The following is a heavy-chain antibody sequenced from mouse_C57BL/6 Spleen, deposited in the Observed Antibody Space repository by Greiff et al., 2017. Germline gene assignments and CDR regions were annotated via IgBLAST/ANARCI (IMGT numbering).Heavy chain of an antibody. D-gene: IGHD1-1*01. V-gene: IGHV5-17*01. CDR3: ARLSLQRYFDV. CDR2: ISSGSSTI. J-gene: IGHJ1*03. Sequence: EVMLVESGGGLVKPGGSLKLSCAASGFTFSDYGMHWVRQAPEKGLEWVAYISSGSSTIYYADTVKGRFTISRDNAKNTLFLQMTSLRSEDTAMYYCARLSLQRYFDVWGTGTTVTVSS. CDR1: GFTFSDYG.